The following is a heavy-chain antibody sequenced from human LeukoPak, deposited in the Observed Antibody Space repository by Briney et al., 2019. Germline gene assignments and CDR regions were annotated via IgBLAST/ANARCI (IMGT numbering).Heavy chain of an antibody. CDR2: IVVGSGNT. Sequence: SVKVSCKASGFTFTSSAMQWARQARGQRLEWIGWIVVGSGNTNYAQKFQERVTITRDMSTSTAYMELSGLRSEDTAVYYCAAVSIAAEYYFDYWGQGTLVTVSS. D-gene: IGHD6-6*01. CDR1: GFTFTSSA. V-gene: IGHV1-58*02. J-gene: IGHJ4*02. CDR3: AAVSIAAEYYFDY.